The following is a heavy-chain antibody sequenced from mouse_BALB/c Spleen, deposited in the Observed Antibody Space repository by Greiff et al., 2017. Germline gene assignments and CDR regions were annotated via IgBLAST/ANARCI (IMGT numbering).Heavy chain of an antibody. CDR2: IDPENGDT. D-gene: IGHD1-1*01. CDR3: NVYYYGSSHFDY. Sequence: EVQLQQSGAELVRSGASVKLSCTASGFNIKDYYMHWVKQRPEQGLEWIGWIDPENGDTEYAPKFQGKATMTADTSSNTAYLQLSSLTSEDTAVYYCNVYYYGSSHFDYWGQGTTLTVSS. V-gene: IGHV14-4*02. CDR1: GFNIKDYY. J-gene: IGHJ2*01.